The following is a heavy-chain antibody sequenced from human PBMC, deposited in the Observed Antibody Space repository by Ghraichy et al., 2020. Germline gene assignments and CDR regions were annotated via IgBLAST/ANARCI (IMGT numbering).Heavy chain of an antibody. J-gene: IGHJ6*02. Sequence: GGSLRLSCAASGFTFSSYSMNWVRQAPGKGLEWVSSISSSSSYIYYADSVKGRFTISRDNAKNSLYLQMNSLRAEDTAVYYCATPVDTAMGYYYYGMDVWGQGTTVTVSS. V-gene: IGHV3-21*01. CDR2: ISSSSSYI. CDR3: ATPVDTAMGYYYYGMDV. CDR1: GFTFSSYS. D-gene: IGHD5-18*01.